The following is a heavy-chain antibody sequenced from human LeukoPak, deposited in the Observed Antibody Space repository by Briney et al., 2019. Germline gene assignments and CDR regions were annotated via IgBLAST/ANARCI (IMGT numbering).Heavy chain of an antibody. Sequence: SETLSLTCAVSGYSISSGYYWGWIRQPPGKGLEWIGSIYHSGSTYYNPSLKSRVTISVDTSKNQFSLKLSSVTAADTAVYYCARPLGRFYGFADWGQGTLVTVSS. CDR2: IYHSGST. CDR3: ARPLGRFYGFAD. J-gene: IGHJ4*02. V-gene: IGHV4-38-2*01. D-gene: IGHD3-16*01. CDR1: GYSISSGYY.